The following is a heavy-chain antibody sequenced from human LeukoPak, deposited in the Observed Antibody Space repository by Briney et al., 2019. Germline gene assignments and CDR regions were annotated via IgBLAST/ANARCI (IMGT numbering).Heavy chain of an antibody. V-gene: IGHV4-59*01. D-gene: IGHD3-16*01. Sequence: PSETLSLTCTVSGDSISSYYWSWIRQPPGKGLEWIGYIYHSGSTNYNPSLKSRVTISADTSKKQFSLKLSSVTAADTAVYYCARGPLGGESFDIWGQGTMVTVSS. CDR2: IYHSGST. J-gene: IGHJ3*02. CDR3: ARGPLGGESFDI. CDR1: GDSISSYY.